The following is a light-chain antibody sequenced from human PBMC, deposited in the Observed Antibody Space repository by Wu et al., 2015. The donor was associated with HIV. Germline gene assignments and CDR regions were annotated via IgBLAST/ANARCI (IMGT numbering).Light chain of an antibody. CDR1: QSVRNY. CDR3: QQRSNWPWT. V-gene: IGKV3-11*01. CDR2: DAS. J-gene: IGKJ1*01. Sequence: EIVLTQSPATLSLSPGERATLSCRASQSVRNYLAWFQQKPGQAPRLLIYDASNRATGIPARFSGSGPGTDFTLTISSLEPEDFALYYCQQRSNWPWTFGQGTKVEFK.